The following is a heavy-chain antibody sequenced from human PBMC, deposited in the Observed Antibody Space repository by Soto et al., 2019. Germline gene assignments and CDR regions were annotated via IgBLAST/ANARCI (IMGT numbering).Heavy chain of an antibody. CDR2: INPNSGGT. CDR1: GYTFTCYY. CDR3: ARPDSSGYYYHYGMDV. D-gene: IGHD3-22*01. Sequence: ASVKVSCNASGYTFTCYYMHWVRQAPGQGLEWMGWINPNSGGTNYAQKFQGRVTMTRDTSISTAYMELSRLRSDDTAVYYCARPDSSGYYYHYGMDVWGQGTTVTVSS. J-gene: IGHJ6*02. V-gene: IGHV1-2*02.